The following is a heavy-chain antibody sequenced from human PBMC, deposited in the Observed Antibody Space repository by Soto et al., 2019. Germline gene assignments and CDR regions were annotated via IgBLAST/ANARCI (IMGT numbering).Heavy chain of an antibody. CDR3: ARDQLEGNWFDP. CDR2: IYHSGST. V-gene: IGHV4-30-2*01. J-gene: IGHJ5*02. CDR1: GGSISSGGYS. Sequence: QLQLQESGSGLVRPSQTLSLTCAVSGGSISSGGYSWNWIRQPPGKGLEWIGYIYHSGSTLYNPSLKSRVXXXVXESKNQFSLKLSSVTAADTAVYYCARDQLEGNWFDPWGQGTLVTVSS. D-gene: IGHD1-1*01.